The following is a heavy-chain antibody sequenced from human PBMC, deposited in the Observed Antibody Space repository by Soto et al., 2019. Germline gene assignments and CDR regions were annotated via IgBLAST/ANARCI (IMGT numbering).Heavy chain of an antibody. CDR2: IKQDGSEK. D-gene: IGHD3-3*01. J-gene: IGHJ5*02. CDR1: GFTFRSYW. V-gene: IGHV3-7*01. Sequence: EVQLVESGGGLVQPGGSLRLFCAASGFTFRSYWMSWVRQAPGKGLEWGAHIKQDGSEKYYVDSVKGRFTISRDNAKNSVYLQMNSLRAEDTAVYYCARELTIFGVVSNWFDPWGQGTLVTVSS. CDR3: ARELTIFGVVSNWFDP.